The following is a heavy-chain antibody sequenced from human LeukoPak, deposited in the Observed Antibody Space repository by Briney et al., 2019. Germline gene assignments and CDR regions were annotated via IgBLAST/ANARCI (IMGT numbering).Heavy chain of an antibody. CDR2: IIPIFVTA. CDR3: ARVGYGSGYMDV. V-gene: IGHV1-69*05. CDR1: GGTFSSYA. J-gene: IGHJ6*03. Sequence: SVKVSCKASGGTFSSYAISLVRQAPGQGLEWMGGIIPIFVTANYAQKFRARVTSTTDESTITAYMELSSLRSEDTAVYYCARVGYGSGYMDVWGKGTTVTVSS. D-gene: IGHD3-10*01.